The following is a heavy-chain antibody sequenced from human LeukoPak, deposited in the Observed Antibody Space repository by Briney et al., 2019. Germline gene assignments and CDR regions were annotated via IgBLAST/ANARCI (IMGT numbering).Heavy chain of an antibody. Sequence: PGGSLRLSCAASGFTFSSYAMSWFRQAPGKGLEWVGFIRSKAYGGTTEYAASVKGRFTISRDDSKSIAYLQMNSLKTEDTAVYYCTRAQGITIFGVVTTFDYWGQGTLVTVSS. CDR3: TRAQGITIFGVVTTFDY. CDR1: GFTFSSYA. CDR2: IRSKAYGGTT. J-gene: IGHJ4*02. D-gene: IGHD3-3*01. V-gene: IGHV3-49*03.